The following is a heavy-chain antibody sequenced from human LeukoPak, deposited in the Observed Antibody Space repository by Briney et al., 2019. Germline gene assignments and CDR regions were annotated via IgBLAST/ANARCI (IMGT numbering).Heavy chain of an antibody. Sequence: PSETLSLTCAVYGGSFSGYYWSWIRQPPGKGLEWIGEINHSGSTNYNPSLKSRVTISVDTSKNQFSLKLSSVTAADTAVYYCARGGLIRQHNAFDIWGQGTMVTVSS. CDR3: ARGGLIRQHNAFDI. J-gene: IGHJ3*02. V-gene: IGHV4-34*01. D-gene: IGHD6-19*01. CDR1: GGSFSGYY. CDR2: INHSGST.